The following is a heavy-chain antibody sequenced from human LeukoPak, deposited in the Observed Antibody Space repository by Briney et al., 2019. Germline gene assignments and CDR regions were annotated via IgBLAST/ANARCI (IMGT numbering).Heavy chain of an antibody. CDR1: GFTVSSSY. CDR2: IYSAGST. Sequence: GGSLRLSCAASGFTVSSSYMSWVRQAPGKGLEWVSVIYSAGSTYYADSVKGRFTISRDNSKNTLYLQMYSLRAEDTAVYYCAKVSPVVTPIDYWGQGTLVTVSS. V-gene: IGHV3-53*01. CDR3: AKVSPVVTPIDY. D-gene: IGHD4-23*01. J-gene: IGHJ4*02.